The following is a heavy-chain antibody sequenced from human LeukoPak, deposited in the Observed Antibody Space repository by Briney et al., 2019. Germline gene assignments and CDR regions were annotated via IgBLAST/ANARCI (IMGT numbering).Heavy chain of an antibody. J-gene: IGHJ6*02. D-gene: IGHD2/OR15-2a*01. V-gene: IGHV3-74*01. Sequence: GGSLRLSCAASGFTFSRYWMHWLRQAPGKGLVWVSRISTDGSSTSYADSVKGRFTISRDNGENTLYLQMNSLRAEDTAVYYCASYLTSIPSGMDVWGQGTTVTVSS. CDR1: GFTFSRYW. CDR2: ISTDGSST. CDR3: ASYLTSIPSGMDV.